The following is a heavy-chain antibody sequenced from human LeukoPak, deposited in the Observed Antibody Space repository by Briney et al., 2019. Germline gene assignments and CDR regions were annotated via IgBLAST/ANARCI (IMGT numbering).Heavy chain of an antibody. CDR2: IIPIFGTA. D-gene: IGHD3-16*01. V-gene: IGHV1-69*05. CDR3: ARAPVRLGDYFDY. Sequence: SVKVSCKASGGTFSSYAISWVRQAPGQGLEWMGGIIPIFGTANYAQKFQGRVTMTRDTSTSTVYMELSSLRSEDTAVYYCARAPVRLGDYFDYWGQGTLVTVSS. CDR1: GGTFSSYA. J-gene: IGHJ4*02.